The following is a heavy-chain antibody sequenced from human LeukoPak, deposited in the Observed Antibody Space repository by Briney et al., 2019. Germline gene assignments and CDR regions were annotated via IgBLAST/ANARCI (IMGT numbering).Heavy chain of an antibody. D-gene: IGHD3-10*01. CDR1: GFTFSTYG. CDR3: AKGYFGSGSPDYFDY. Sequence: GGSLRLSCAASGFTFSTYGMHWVRQAPGKGLEWLTLLTYDGTNEYYADSVKGRFAISRDNSKNTLFLQMNSLRPEDTAVYYCAKGYFGSGSPDYFDYWGQGTLVTVSS. J-gene: IGHJ4*02. V-gene: IGHV3-30*18. CDR2: LTYDGTNE.